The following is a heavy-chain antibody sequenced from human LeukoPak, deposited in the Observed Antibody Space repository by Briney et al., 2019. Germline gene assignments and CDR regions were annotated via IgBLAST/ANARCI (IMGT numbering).Heavy chain of an antibody. CDR2: ISSSSSYI. CDR1: GFTFSSYS. J-gene: IGHJ5*02. D-gene: IGHD6-6*01. CDR3: ARDPSTLAARPPGPWFDP. Sequence: GGSLRLSCAASGFTFSSYSMNWVRQAPGKGLEWVSSISSSSSYIYYADSVKGRFTIPRDNAKNSLYLQMNSLRAEDTAVYYCARDPSTLAARPPGPWFDPWGQASLVTVSS. V-gene: IGHV3-21*01.